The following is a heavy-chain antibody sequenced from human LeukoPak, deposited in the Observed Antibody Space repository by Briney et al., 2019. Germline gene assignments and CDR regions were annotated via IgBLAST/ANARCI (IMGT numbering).Heavy chain of an antibody. CDR2: IYTSGST. J-gene: IGHJ5*02. CDR3: ARDLAPEGFGEANWFDP. V-gene: IGHV4-4*07. CDR1: GGSISSYY. Sequence: PSETLSLTCTVSGGSISSYYWSWIRQPAGKGLEWIGRIYTSGSTNYNPSLKSRVTMSVDTSKNQFSLKLSSVTAADTAVYYCARDLAPEGFGEANWFDPWGQGTLVTVSS. D-gene: IGHD3-10*01.